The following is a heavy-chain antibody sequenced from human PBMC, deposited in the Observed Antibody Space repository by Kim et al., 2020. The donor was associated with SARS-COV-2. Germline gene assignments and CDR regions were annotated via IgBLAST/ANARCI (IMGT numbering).Heavy chain of an antibody. D-gene: IGHD3-3*01. J-gene: IGHJ3*02. CDR3: ASFSGAFDI. V-gene: IGHV3-33*01. CDR2: IWYDGNNR. CDR1: GFTFSTYG. Sequence: GGSLRLSCAASGFTFSTYGMHWVRQAPGKGLEWVAVIWYDGNNRYYADSVKGRFTISRDNSKNMLYLQMNSLRAEDTAVYYCASFSGAFDIWGQGTRVTV.